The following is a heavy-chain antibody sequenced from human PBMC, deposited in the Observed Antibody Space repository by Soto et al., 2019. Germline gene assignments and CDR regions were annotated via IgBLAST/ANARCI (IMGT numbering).Heavy chain of an antibody. Sequence: SETLSLTCTVSGGSISSGGYYWSWIRQPPGKGLEWIAYISYSWNTYYNPSLKSRISISADTCKNQFSLELKSVTVADTAVYYCARSDGRYWGQGTLVT. CDR1: GGSISSGGYY. CDR3: ARSDGRY. V-gene: IGHV4-30-4*01. CDR2: ISYSWNT. J-gene: IGHJ4*02.